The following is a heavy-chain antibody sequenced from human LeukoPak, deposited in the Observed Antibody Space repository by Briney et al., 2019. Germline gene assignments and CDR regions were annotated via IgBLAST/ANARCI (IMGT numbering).Heavy chain of an antibody. CDR3: AKDSGGYSSSWYEKRMGYFDL. CDR2: ISGSGGST. D-gene: IGHD6-13*01. CDR1: GFTFSSYA. Sequence: GGSLRLPCAASGFTFSSYAMSWVRQAPGKGLEWVSAISGSGGSTYYADSVKGRFTISRDNSKNTLYLQMNSLRAEDTAVYYCAKDSGGYSSSWYEKRMGYFDLWGRGTLVTVSS. V-gene: IGHV3-23*01. J-gene: IGHJ2*01.